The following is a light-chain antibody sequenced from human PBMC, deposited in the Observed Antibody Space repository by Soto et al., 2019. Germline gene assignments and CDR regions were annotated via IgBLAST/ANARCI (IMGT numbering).Light chain of an antibody. CDR1: QSVSSY. Sequence: EIVLTQSAATLSLSPGERATLSCMAIQSVSSYLAWYQQKPGQAPRLLIYDASNRATGIPARFSGSGSGTDFTLTISSLEPEDFAVYYCQQRSNWPAVTFGQGTRLEIK. V-gene: IGKV3-11*01. J-gene: IGKJ5*01. CDR3: QQRSNWPAVT. CDR2: DAS.